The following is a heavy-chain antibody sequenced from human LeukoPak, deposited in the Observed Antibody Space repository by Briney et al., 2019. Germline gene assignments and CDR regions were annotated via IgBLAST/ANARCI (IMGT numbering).Heavy chain of an antibody. V-gene: IGHV1-69*05. CDR1: GGIFSSYA. J-gene: IGHJ4*02. D-gene: IGHD6-13*01. Sequence: SVKVSCKASGGIFSSYAISWVRQAPGQGLEWMGRIIPIFGTANYAQKFQGRVTITTDESTSTAYMELSSLRSEDTAVYYCARDLEVPEYSSSWLPYDYWGQGTLVTVSS. CDR2: IIPIFGTA. CDR3: ARDLEVPEYSSSWLPYDY.